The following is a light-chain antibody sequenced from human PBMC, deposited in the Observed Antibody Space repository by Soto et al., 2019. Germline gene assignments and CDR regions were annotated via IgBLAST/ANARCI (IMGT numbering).Light chain of an antibody. CDR3: QQYSSYPYT. CDR1: QSISSW. V-gene: IGKV1-5*03. CDR2: KAS. J-gene: IGKJ2*01. Sequence: DIQMTQSPSTLSASVGDRVTITCRASQSISSWLAWYQQKPGTAPKLLIYKASSLQSGVPSRFSGSGSGTEFTLTNSSLQPDDFATYYCQQYSSYPYTFGQGTKLEIK.